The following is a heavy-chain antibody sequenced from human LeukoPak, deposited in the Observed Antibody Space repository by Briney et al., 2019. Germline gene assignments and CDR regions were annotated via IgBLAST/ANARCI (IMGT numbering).Heavy chain of an antibody. CDR3: ARAPIVVVPAAMVPYYHYYMDV. CDR1: GGSISSYY. J-gene: IGHJ6*03. CDR2: IYYSGST. Sequence: SETLSLTCTVSGGSISSYYWSWIRQPPGKGLEWIGYIYYSGSTNYNPSLKSRVTISVDTSKNQFSLKLSSVTAADTAVYYCARAPIVVVPAAMVPYYHYYMDVWGKGTTVTVSS. V-gene: IGHV4-59*01. D-gene: IGHD2-2*01.